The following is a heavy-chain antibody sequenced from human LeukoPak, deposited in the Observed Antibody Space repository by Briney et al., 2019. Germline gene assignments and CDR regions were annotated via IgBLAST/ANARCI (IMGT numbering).Heavy chain of an antibody. V-gene: IGHV4-39*07. CDR1: GGSISSSSYS. CDR2: IYYSGST. Sequence: SETLSLTCTVSGGSISSSSYSWGWIRQPPGKGLEWIGSIYYSGSTYYNPSLKSRVTISVDTSKNQFSLKLSSVTAADTAVYYCARDGRDADPRVSDYWGQGTLVTVSS. D-gene: IGHD6-6*01. CDR3: ARDGRDADPRVSDY. J-gene: IGHJ4*02.